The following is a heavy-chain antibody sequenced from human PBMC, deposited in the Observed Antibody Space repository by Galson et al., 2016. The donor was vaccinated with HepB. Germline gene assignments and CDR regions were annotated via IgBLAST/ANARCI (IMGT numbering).Heavy chain of an antibody. J-gene: IGHJ6*02. CDR2: ISGSADST. D-gene: IGHD2-21*02. CDR1: GFNFNSYA. Sequence: SLRLSCAASGFNFNSYAMNWVRQAPGKGLQWVSSISGSADSTYYADSVKGRFTISRDNSKNTPYLQTNSLRAEDTAVYYCAKGLGLHVWGQGTTVTVSS. CDR3: AKGLGLHV. V-gene: IGHV3-23*01.